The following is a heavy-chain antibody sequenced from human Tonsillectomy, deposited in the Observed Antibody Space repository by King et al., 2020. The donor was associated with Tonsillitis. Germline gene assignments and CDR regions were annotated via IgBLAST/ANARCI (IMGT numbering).Heavy chain of an antibody. J-gene: IGHJ4*02. D-gene: IGHD1-26*01. CDR1: GFTFDDYA. V-gene: IGHV3-9*01. Sequence: VQLVESGGGLVHPGRSLRLSCAASGFTFDDYAMHWVRQAPGKGLEWVSGISWNSGSIGYADSVKGRFTISRDNAKNSLYLQMNSLRAEDTALYYCAKEARRERVLVGAKLTSRYFDYWGQGTLVTVSS. CDR2: ISWNSGSI. CDR3: AKEARRERVLVGAKLTSRYFDY.